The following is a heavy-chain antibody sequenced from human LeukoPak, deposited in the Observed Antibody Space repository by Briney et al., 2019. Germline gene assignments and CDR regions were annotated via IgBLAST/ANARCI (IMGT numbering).Heavy chain of an antibody. CDR2: ISGSGVGT. CDR1: GFTFSNCA. CDR3: AKNGRDDHDKYFFDF. D-gene: IGHD3-9*01. J-gene: IGHJ4*02. V-gene: IGHV3-23*01. Sequence: GGSLRLSCAASGFTFSNCAMSWVRQAPGVGLEWVSAISGSGVGTNYADSVKGRFTISRDNSKNTLYLQMNGLSPEDTAVYYCAKNGRDDHDKYFFDFWGQGTLVSVSS.